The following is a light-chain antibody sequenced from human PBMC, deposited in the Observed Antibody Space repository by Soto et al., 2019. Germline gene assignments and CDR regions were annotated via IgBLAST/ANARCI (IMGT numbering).Light chain of an antibody. V-gene: IGLV1-47*01. Sequence: QAVVTQPPSASGTPGQRVTISCSGSSSNIGGNYVYWYQHLPGTAPKVLIYKNNHRPSGVPALVSGSKSDTSASLAISGLRSEDEAHYYCAVWDDSLSGVVFGGGTKLTVL. J-gene: IGLJ3*02. CDR1: SSNIGGNY. CDR3: AVWDDSLSGVV. CDR2: KNN.